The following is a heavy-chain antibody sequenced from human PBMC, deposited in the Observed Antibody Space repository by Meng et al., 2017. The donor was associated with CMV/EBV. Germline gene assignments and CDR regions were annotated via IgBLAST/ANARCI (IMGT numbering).Heavy chain of an antibody. D-gene: IGHD2-2*01. V-gene: IGHV3-21*01. CDR3: ARGPYCSSTSCTYYFDY. CDR2: ISSSSSYI. J-gene: IGHJ4*02. Sequence: GGSLRLSCAASGFTFSSYSTNWVRQAPGKGLEWVSSISSSSSYIYYADSVKGRFTISRDNAKNSLYLQMNSLRAEDTAVYYCARGPYCSSTSCTYYFDYWGQGTLVTVSS. CDR1: GFTFSSYS.